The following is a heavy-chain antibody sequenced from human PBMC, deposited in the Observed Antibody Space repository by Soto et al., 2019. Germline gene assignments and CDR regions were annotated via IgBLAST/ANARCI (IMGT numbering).Heavy chain of an antibody. CDR1: CGSFSSYY. D-gene: IGHD3-22*01. CDR3: ARTDYYYDISGYAPDAFDI. J-gene: IGHJ3*02. Sequence: PSETLSLTCAVYCGSFSSYYWSWIRQPPGKGLEWIGEINHSGSTNYNPSLKSRVTISVDTSKNQFSLKLSSATAADTAVYYCARTDYYYDISGYAPDAFDIWGRGTMVTVSS. V-gene: IGHV4-34*01. CDR2: INHSGST.